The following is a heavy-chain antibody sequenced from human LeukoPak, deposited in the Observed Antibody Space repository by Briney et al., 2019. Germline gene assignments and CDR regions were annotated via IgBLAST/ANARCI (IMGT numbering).Heavy chain of an antibody. CDR1: GYTFSGYY. CDR2: INPNTGGT. J-gene: IGHJ5*02. Sequence: ASVKVSCKASGYTFSGYYIHWVRQAPGQGLEWMGWINPNTGGTKYAQRFQDRVTMTRDTSISTAYMEVSRLRYDDTAIYYCARPLRVTMIRGAAFRASSDFDPWGQGTLVTVSS. V-gene: IGHV1-2*02. CDR3: ARPLRVTMIRGAAFRASSDFDP. D-gene: IGHD3-10*01.